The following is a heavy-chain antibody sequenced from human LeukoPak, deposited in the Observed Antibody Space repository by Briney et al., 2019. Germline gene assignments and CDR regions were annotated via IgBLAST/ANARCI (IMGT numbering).Heavy chain of an antibody. D-gene: IGHD3-9*01. V-gene: IGHV3-9*01. CDR2: ISWNSGSI. Sequence: GGSLRLSCAASGFTFDDYAMHWVRQAPGKGLEWVSGISWNSGSIGYADSVKGRFTISRDNAKNSLYLQMNSLRAEDTALYYCAKDIRAYYDILTGYQGAFDIWGQGTMVTVSS. CDR3: AKDIRAYYDILTGYQGAFDI. CDR1: GFTFDDYA. J-gene: IGHJ3*02.